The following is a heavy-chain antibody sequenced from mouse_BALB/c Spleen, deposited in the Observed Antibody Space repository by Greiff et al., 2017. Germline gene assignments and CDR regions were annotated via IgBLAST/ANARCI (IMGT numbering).Heavy chain of an antibody. Sequence: EVKLQESGPGLVKPSQSLSLTCTVTGYSITSDYAWNWIRQFPGNKLEWMGYISYSGSTSYNPSLKSRISITRDTSKNQFFLQLNSVTTEDTATYYCAREGGYDGYFDVWGAGTTVTVSS. CDR2: ISYSGST. CDR1: GYSITSDYA. V-gene: IGHV3-2*02. D-gene: IGHD2-14*01. CDR3: AREGGYDGYFDV. J-gene: IGHJ1*01.